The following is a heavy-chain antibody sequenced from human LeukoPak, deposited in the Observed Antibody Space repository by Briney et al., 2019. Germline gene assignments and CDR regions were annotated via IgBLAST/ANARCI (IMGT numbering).Heavy chain of an antibody. CDR3: ARFTPTPAGVGADH. CDR2: INSDGSST. D-gene: IGHD6-19*01. CDR1: GFIFSSYW. Sequence: PGGSLRLSCAASGFIFSSYWIHWVRQAPGKELVWISRINSDGSSTTYADSVKGRFTISRDNARNTLYLQMNSLRAEDTAIYYCARFTPTPAGVGADHWGQGTLVTVSS. V-gene: IGHV3-74*01. J-gene: IGHJ5*02.